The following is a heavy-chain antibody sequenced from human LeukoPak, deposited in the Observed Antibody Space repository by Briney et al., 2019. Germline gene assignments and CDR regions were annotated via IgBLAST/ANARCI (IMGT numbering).Heavy chain of an antibody. CDR1: GGSIDSTNW. Sequence: SETLSLTCGVSGGSIDSTNWWNWVRPPPGKGLEWNGEIHHDGRINYNPSLKSRVTLSVDKSKNQFSLRLNSVTAADTAMYYCARSHDHLWGNYPDYWGQGTLVTVSS. J-gene: IGHJ4*02. D-gene: IGHD3-16*02. CDR3: ARSHDHLWGNYPDY. V-gene: IGHV4/OR15-8*01. CDR2: IHHDGRI.